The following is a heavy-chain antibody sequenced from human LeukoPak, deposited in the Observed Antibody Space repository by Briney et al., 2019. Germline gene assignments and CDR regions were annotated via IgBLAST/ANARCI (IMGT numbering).Heavy chain of an antibody. V-gene: IGHV4-34*01. Sequence: SETLSLTCAVYGDFFSGYYWSWIRQPPGKGLEWIGEINHSGSTNYNPSLKSRVTISVDTSKNQFSLKLSSVTAADTAVYYCARRRAYYYDSSGYYYVGTPDYWGQGTLVTVSS. CDR1: GDFFSGYY. J-gene: IGHJ4*02. CDR2: INHSGST. D-gene: IGHD3-22*01. CDR3: ARRRAYYYDSSGYYYVGTPDY.